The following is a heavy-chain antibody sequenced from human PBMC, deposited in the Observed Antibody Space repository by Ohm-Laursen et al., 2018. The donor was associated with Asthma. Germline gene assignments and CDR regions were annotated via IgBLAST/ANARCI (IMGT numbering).Heavy chain of an antibody. V-gene: IGHV3-30-3*01. CDR1: GFTFIRHA. CDR3: ARDVMEWYFPAFDF. Sequence: SLRLSCAASGFTFIRHAMHWVRQAPGKGLEWVAVMSYDGSLKYYADSVNGRFTISKDDSRDTLYLQMNSLRPDDTAVYYCARDVMEWYFPAFDFWGQGTLVTVSS. CDR2: MSYDGSLK. J-gene: IGHJ4*02. D-gene: IGHD3-3*01.